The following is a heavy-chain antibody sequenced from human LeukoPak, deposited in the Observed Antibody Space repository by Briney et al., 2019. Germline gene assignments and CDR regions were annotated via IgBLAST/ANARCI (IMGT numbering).Heavy chain of an antibody. Sequence: ASVKVSCKASGYTFTGYYIHWVRQAPGQGLEWMGWINPNSGGTNYAQKFQGRVTMTRDTSISTAYMELSRLRSDDTAVYYCARQRITIFGVVIAARGNWFDPWGQGTLVTVSS. J-gene: IGHJ5*02. CDR1: GYTFTGYY. CDR2: INPNSGGT. D-gene: IGHD3-3*01. CDR3: ARQRITIFGVVIAARGNWFDP. V-gene: IGHV1-2*02.